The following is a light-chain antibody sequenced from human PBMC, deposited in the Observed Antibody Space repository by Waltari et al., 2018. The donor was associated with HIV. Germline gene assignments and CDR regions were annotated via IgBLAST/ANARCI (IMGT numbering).Light chain of an antibody. J-gene: IGLJ2*01. CDR2: EVS. V-gene: IGLV2-14*01. Sequence: QSALTQPASVSGSPGQSITISCTGTSSYVGGYNYVSWYQPHPGKAPILMIYEVSNRPSGLSIRFAGSKSGNTASLIISRLQAEDVADYYCSSYTSSSTPEFGGGTKLTVL. CDR1: SSYVGGYNY. CDR3: SSYTSSSTPE.